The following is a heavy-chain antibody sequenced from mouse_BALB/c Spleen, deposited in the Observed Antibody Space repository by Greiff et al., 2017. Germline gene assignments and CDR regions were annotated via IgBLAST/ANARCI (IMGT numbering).Heavy chain of an antibody. CDR2: ISSGGSYT. CDR3: TRRGSSSYDYAMDY. J-gene: IGHJ4*01. V-gene: IGHV5-6-4*01. CDR1: GFTFSSYT. D-gene: IGHD1-1*01. Sequence: EVMLVESGGGLVKPGGSLKLSCAASGFTFSSYTMSWVRQTPEKRLEWVATISSGGSYTYYPDSVKGRFTISRDNAKNTLYLQMSSLKSEDTAMYYCTRRGSSSYDYAMDYWGQGTSVTVSS.